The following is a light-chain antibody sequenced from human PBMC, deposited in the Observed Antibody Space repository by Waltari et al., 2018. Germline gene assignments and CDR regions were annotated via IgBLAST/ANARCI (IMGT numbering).Light chain of an antibody. J-gene: IGLJ2*01. CDR3: SSYAGSSKGV. Sequence: QSVLTQPASVSGSPGQSITIPCTGTSSDVGNYKRVSWYQQHPGKAPKLMIYAVSKRPSGVSDRFSGSKSGDMASLTISGLQPEDEAEYFCSSYAGSSKGVFGGGTKVTVL. CDR2: AVS. V-gene: IGLV2-23*02. CDR1: SSDVGNYKR.